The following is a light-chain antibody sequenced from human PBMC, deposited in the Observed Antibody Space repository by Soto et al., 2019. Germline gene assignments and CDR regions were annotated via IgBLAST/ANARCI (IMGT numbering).Light chain of an antibody. CDR3: SSYTSRSTVV. J-gene: IGLJ2*01. V-gene: IGLV2-14*01. CDR2: DVS. CDR1: SSDVGGYNY. Sequence: QSALTQPASVSGSPGQSITISCTGTSSDVGGYNYVSWYQQHPGKAPKLMIYDVSNRPSGVSSSKSGNTASLTISGLQAEDEADYYCSSYTSRSTVVFGGGTKLTVL.